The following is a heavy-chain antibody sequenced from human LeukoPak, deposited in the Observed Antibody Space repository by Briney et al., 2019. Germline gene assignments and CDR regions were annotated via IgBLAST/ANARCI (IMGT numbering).Heavy chain of an antibody. D-gene: IGHD6-13*01. CDR3: ALRYSSSPLYYYYGMDV. CDR1: GDSVFSNSAA. Sequence: SQTLSLTCAISGDSVFSNSAAWNWIRQSPSRGLEWLGRTYYMSKWYNDYAESVKSRITINPDTSKNQVSLQLNSVTPEDTAVYYCALRYSSSPLYYYYGMDVWGQGTTVTVSS. CDR2: TYYMSKWYN. V-gene: IGHV6-1*01. J-gene: IGHJ6*02.